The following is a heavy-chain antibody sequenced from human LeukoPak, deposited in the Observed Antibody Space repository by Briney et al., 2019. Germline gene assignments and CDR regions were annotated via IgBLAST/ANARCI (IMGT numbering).Heavy chain of an antibody. D-gene: IGHD6-13*01. CDR1: GFTVSSNY. CDR2: IYSGGST. Sequence: GGSLRLSCAASGFTVSSNYMSWVRQAPGKGLEWVSVIYSGGSTYYADSVKGRFTISRDNSKNTLYLQMNSLRAEDTAVYYCARSGTSYSNSWYGGRYYYYYYMDVWGKGTTVTISS. J-gene: IGHJ6*03. CDR3: ARSGTSYSNSWYGGRYYYYYYMDV. V-gene: IGHV3-66*01.